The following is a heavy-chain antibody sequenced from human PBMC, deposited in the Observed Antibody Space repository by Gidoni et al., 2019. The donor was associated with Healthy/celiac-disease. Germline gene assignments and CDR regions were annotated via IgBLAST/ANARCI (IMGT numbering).Heavy chain of an antibody. Sequence: EVQLLESGGGLVQPGGSLRLSCAASGFTFSSYAMSWVRQAPGKGLEWVSAISGRGGSTYYADSVKGRFTISRDNSKNTLYLQMNSLRAEDTAVYYCAKDLWPTYYYDSSGYEAGAFDIWGQGTMVTVS. J-gene: IGHJ3*02. CDR3: AKDLWPTYYYDSSGYEAGAFDI. D-gene: IGHD3-22*01. V-gene: IGHV3-23*01. CDR2: ISGRGGST. CDR1: GFTFSSYA.